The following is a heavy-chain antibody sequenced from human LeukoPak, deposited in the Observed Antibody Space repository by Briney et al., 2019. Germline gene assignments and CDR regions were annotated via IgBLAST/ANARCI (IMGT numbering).Heavy chain of an antibody. CDR1: GFIFNSNW. D-gene: IGHD6-13*01. CDR2: ISSSSSYI. V-gene: IGHV3-21*01. CDR3: AREVAAAGTRALDY. J-gene: IGHJ4*02. Sequence: GGSLRLSCAASGFIFNSNWMSWVRQAPGKGLEWVSSISSSSSYIYYADSVKGRFTISRDNAKNSLYLQMNSLRAEDTAVYYCAREVAAAGTRALDYWGQGTLVTVSS.